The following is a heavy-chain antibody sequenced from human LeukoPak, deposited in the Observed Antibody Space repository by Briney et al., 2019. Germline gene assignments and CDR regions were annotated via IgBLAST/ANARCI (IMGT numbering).Heavy chain of an antibody. Sequence: GGSLRLSCAASGFTVSSSYMGWVRQPPGKGLEYVSVLYSGGTTYFADSVKGRFTISRDNSKNTLYLQMNSLRAEDTAVYYCAKDQAGWRFDYWGQGTQVTVSS. D-gene: IGHD6-19*01. V-gene: IGHV3-53*01. CDR2: LYSGGTT. CDR3: AKDQAGWRFDY. CDR1: GFTVSSSY. J-gene: IGHJ4*02.